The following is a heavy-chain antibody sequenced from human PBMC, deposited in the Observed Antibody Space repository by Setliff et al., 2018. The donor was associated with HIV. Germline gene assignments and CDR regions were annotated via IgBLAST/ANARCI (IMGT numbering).Heavy chain of an antibody. CDR1: GFTFSSNW. Sequence: GGSLRLSCAASGFTFSSNWMNWVRQAPGKGLEWVGFIRSKAYGGTTEYAASVKGRFTISRDDSKSIAYLQMNSLKTEDTAMYYCSARYSYGPQFDYWGQGTLVTVSS. CDR3: SARYSYGPQFDY. CDR2: IRSKAYGGTT. D-gene: IGHD5-18*01. V-gene: IGHV3-49*04. J-gene: IGHJ4*02.